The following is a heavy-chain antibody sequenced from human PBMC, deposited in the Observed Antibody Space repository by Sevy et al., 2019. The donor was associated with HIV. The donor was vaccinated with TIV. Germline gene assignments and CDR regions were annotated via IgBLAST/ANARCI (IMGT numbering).Heavy chain of an antibody. V-gene: IGHV1-24*01. J-gene: IGHJ4*02. CDR1: GYTLTELS. D-gene: IGHD3-22*01. CDR2: FDPEDGKK. CDR3: ASTRDYYDSSGYYFDY. Sequence: ASVKVSCTVSGYTLTELSIHWVRQAPGKGLEWLVPFDPEDGKKIYAQNFQGRVTMTEDTSTDTTYMELSSLRSDDTAVYYCASTRDYYDSSGYYFDYWGQGTLVTVSS.